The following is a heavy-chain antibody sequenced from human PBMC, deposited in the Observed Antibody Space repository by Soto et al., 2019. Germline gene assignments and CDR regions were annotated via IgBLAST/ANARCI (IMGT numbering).Heavy chain of an antibody. CDR3: AKRRAAAGSPFDAFDI. Sequence: GGSLRLSCAASGFTFSSYGMHWVRQAPGKGLEWVAVISYDGSNKYYADSVKGRFTISRDNSKNTLYLQMNSLRAEDTAVYYCAKRRAAAGSPFDAFDIWGQGTMVTVSS. CDR1: GFTFSSYG. D-gene: IGHD6-13*01. CDR2: ISYDGSNK. J-gene: IGHJ3*02. V-gene: IGHV3-30*18.